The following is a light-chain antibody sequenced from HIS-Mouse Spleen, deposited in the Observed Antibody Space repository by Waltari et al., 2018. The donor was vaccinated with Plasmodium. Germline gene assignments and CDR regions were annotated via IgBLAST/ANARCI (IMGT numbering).Light chain of an antibody. Sequence: DIQLTQSPSSLSASVGDRVTITCRASQSISSYLNWYQQKPGKAPKLLIYAASSLHSGVASRFSGSGSGTDFTLTISSLQPEDFATYYCQQNYKTWTFGQGTKVEIK. V-gene: IGKV1-39*01. CDR1: QSISSY. CDR2: AAS. CDR3: QQNYKTWT. J-gene: IGKJ1*01.